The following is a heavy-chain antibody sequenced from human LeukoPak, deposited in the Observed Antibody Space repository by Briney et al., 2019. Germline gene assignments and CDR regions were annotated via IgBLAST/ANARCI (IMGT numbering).Heavy chain of an antibody. CDR1: GGSFSGYY. V-gene: IGHV4-59*08. CDR2: AYYSGHT. J-gene: IGHJ4*02. CDR3: ARHPFAAPFDY. Sequence: SETLSLTCAVYGGSFSGYYWSWIRQPPGKGLEWIGYAYYSGHTNYNSSLKSRVTMSLDTSKSQFSLRLSSVTAADTAVYFCARHPFAAPFDYWGPGTLVTVSS. D-gene: IGHD2-15*01.